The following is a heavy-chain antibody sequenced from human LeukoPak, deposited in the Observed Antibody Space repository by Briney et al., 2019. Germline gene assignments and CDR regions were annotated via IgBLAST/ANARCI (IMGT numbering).Heavy chain of an antibody. D-gene: IGHD1-26*01. Sequence: GGSLRLSCAASGFTVSSNYMSWVRQAPGKGLEWVATINVDGSTKYLLDSVSGRFTISRDNAENSVYLQMNSLRADDTAVYYCARDLGGDAYEIWGQGTMVIVSS. V-gene: IGHV3-7*04. CDR1: GFTVSSNY. CDR2: INVDGSTK. J-gene: IGHJ3*02. CDR3: ARDLGGDAYEI.